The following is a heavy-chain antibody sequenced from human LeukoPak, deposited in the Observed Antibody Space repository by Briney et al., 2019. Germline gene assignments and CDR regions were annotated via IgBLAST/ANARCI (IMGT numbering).Heavy chain of an antibody. D-gene: IGHD3-22*01. V-gene: IGHV4-34*01. CDR1: GGSFSDYS. CDR3: ARIGYYDSSGYPDY. J-gene: IGHJ4*02. Sequence: PSETLSLTCAVYGGSFSDYSWTWLRQPPGKGLEWLGEIDHSGSTNYNPSLKSRVTISVDTSKNQFSLKLSSVTAADTAVYYCARIGYYDSSGYPDYWGQGTLVTVSS. CDR2: IDHSGST.